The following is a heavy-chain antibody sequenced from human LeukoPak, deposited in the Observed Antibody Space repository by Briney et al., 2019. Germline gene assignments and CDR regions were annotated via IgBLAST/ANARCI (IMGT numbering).Heavy chain of an antibody. J-gene: IGHJ6*03. CDR1: GFTFSSYG. Sequence: GGSLRLSCAASGFTFSSYGMHWVRQAPGKGLEWVAVIWYGGSNKYYADSVKGRFTISRDNSKNTLYLQMNSLRAEDTAVYYCAKDGGSSSWYYYYYMDVWGKGTTVTVSS. V-gene: IGHV3-30*02. CDR2: IWYGGSNK. CDR3: AKDGGSSSWYYYYYMDV. D-gene: IGHD6-13*01.